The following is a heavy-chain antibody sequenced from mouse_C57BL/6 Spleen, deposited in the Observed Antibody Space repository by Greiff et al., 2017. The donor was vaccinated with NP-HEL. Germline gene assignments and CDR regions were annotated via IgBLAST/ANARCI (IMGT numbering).Heavy chain of an antibody. CDR1: GYAFSSSW. J-gene: IGHJ3*01. Sequence: VQLQQSGPELVKPGASVKISCKASGYAFSSSWMNWVKQRPGKGLEWIGRIYPGDGDTNYNGKFKGKATLTADKSSSTAYMQLSSLTSEDSAVYFCARYYYGSSPGWFAYWGQGTLVTVSA. D-gene: IGHD1-1*01. V-gene: IGHV1-82*01. CDR3: ARYYYGSSPGWFAY. CDR2: IYPGDGDT.